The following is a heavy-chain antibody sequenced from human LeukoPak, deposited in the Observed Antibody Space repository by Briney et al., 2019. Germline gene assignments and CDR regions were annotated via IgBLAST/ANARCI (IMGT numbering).Heavy chain of an antibody. D-gene: IGHD3-10*01. CDR2: ISGSGGST. CDR1: GFTFSSYA. J-gene: IGHJ4*02. CDR3: AKLEGITMVRGANDY. Sequence: PGGSLRLSCAASGFTFSSYAMSWARQAPGKGLEWVSAISGSGGSTYYADSVKGRFTISRDNSKNTLYLQMNSLRAEDTAVYYCAKLEGITMVRGANDYWGQGTLVTVSS. V-gene: IGHV3-23*01.